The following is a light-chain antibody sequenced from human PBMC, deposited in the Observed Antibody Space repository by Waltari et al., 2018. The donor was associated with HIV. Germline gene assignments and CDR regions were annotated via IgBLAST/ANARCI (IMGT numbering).Light chain of an antibody. V-gene: IGLV3-1*01. Sequence: SYELTQPPSVSVSTGQTASITCSRYQWGDKYACWYQQKTGQSPDVVIYQDSRLPSWLIQRFSGSNSGNSATLTSSGTHGRDEADYYCQAWDSRTVVLGGRTTLTVL. CDR3: QAWDSRTVV. CDR2: QDS. CDR1: QWGDKY. J-gene: IGLJ2*01.